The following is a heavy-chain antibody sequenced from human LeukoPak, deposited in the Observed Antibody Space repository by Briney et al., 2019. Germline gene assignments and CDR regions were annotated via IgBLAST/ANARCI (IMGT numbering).Heavy chain of an antibody. CDR1: GFTFSSYG. V-gene: IGHV3-30*19. J-gene: IGHJ4*02. D-gene: IGHD3-22*01. CDR2: IWYDGSNK. Sequence: GGSLRLSCAASGFTFSSYGMHWVRQAPGKGLEWVAVIWYDGSNKYYADSVKGRFTISRDNSKNTLYLQMNSLRAEDTAVYYCARGSYDSSGYCFDYWGQGTLVTVSS. CDR3: ARGSYDSSGYCFDY.